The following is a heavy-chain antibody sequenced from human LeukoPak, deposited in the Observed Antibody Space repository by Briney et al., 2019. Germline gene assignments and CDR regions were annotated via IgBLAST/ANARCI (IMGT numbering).Heavy chain of an antibody. CDR3: ARSSGYSTYFDY. CDR1: GYGFTSYW. J-gene: IGHJ4*02. Sequence: GESLKISCKGFGYGFTSYWIGRVRQMPGKGLEWMGIIYPGDSDTRYSPSFQGQVTISADKSITTAYLQWSSLKASDSAMYYCARSSGYSTYFDYWGQGTQVTVSS. V-gene: IGHV5-51*01. CDR2: IYPGDSDT. D-gene: IGHD3-9*01.